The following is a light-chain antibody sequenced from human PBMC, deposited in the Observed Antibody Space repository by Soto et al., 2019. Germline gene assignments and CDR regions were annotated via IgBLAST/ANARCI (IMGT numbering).Light chain of an antibody. CDR2: GAS. V-gene: IGKV1-27*01. Sequence: DIQMTQSPSSLSASVGDRVTITCRASQGIANYLAWYQLKPEKAPKLLISGASTLQSGVPSRFSGSGSGTDFTLTISSLQPEDVATYYCQKYNTVPITFGQGTRLEIK. CDR1: QGIANY. J-gene: IGKJ5*01. CDR3: QKYNTVPIT.